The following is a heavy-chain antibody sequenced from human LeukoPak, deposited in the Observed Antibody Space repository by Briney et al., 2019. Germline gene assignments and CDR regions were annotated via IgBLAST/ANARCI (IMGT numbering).Heavy chain of an antibody. CDR2: VSAYADDT. V-gene: IGHV1-18*01. CDR1: GYTFTNYG. Sequence: ASVKVSCKASGYTFTNYGISWVRQAPGQGLEWMGWVSAYADDTNYVQKFRGRITMTTDTSTSTAYVELRSLRSDDTAVYYCARDCIGCLGFDYWGQGTLVTVSS. D-gene: IGHD5/OR15-5a*01. J-gene: IGHJ4*02. CDR3: ARDCIGCLGFDY.